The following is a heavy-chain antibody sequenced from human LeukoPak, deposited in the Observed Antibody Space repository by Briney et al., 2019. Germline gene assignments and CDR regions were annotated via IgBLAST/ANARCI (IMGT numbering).Heavy chain of an antibody. J-gene: IGHJ4*02. D-gene: IGHD2-15*01. CDR3: AGGGGPVSALF. CDR1: GFSISGNYY. CDR2: IYDTGST. Sequence: PSETLSLTCTVSGFSISGNYYWGWVRQPPGKGLQWIGSIYDTGSTYYNSSLKSRVTISIDTSMNQFSLKLSSVTAADTAVYYCAGGGGPVSALFWGPGALVTVSS. V-gene: IGHV4-38-2*02.